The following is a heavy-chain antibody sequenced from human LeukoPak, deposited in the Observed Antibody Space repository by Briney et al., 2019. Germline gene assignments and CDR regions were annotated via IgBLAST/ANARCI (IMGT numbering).Heavy chain of an antibody. V-gene: IGHV4-59*08. Sequence: PSETLSLTCTVSGGSISSYYWSWIRQPPGKGLEWIGYIYYSGSTNYNPSLKSRVTISVDTSKNQSSLKLSSVTAADTAVYYCASGVTWYYFDYWGQGTLVTVSS. D-gene: IGHD3-16*01. CDR3: ASGVTWYYFDY. J-gene: IGHJ4*02. CDR2: IYYSGST. CDR1: GGSISSYY.